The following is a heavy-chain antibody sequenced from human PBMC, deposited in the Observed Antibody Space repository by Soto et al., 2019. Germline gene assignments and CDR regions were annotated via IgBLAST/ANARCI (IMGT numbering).Heavy chain of an antibody. CDR3: AREENTAASP. Sequence: GASVKVSCKASGGTFSSYAISWVRQAPGQGLEWMGGIIPIFGTANYAQKFQGRVTITADEPTSTAYMELSSLRSEDTAVYYCAREENTAASPWGQGTLVTVSS. J-gene: IGHJ5*02. V-gene: IGHV1-69*13. CDR1: GGTFSSYA. D-gene: IGHD5-18*01. CDR2: IIPIFGTA.